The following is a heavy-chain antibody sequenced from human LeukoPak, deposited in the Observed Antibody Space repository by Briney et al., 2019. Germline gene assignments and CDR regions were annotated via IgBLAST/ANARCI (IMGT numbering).Heavy chain of an antibody. CDR3: AGGAGFLIDY. V-gene: IGHV3-7*01. D-gene: IGHD2/OR15-2a*01. CDR2: IKKDGSEK. Sequence: GGSLRLSCAASGFTFSNYWMNWVRQSPGKEPEWVAIIKKDGSEKYYVDSVKGRFTISRDNAKNSLYLQMSSLRADDTAVYFCAGGAGFLIDYWGQGALVTVSS. J-gene: IGHJ4*02. CDR1: GFTFSNYW.